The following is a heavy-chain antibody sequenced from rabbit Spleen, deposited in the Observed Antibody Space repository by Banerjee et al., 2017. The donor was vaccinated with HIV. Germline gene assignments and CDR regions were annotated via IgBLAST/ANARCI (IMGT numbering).Heavy chain of an antibody. D-gene: IGHD5-1*01. J-gene: IGHJ4*01. CDR1: GFTLSSSYW. V-gene: IGHV1S45*01. CDR2: INGGSSGTT. Sequence: LEESGGGLVQPEGSLTLTCTASGFTLSSSYWMYWVRQAPGKGLEWIACINGGSSGTTYYASWAKGRFTISKTSSTTVTLQMTSLRAADTATYFCARGYGSYDLWGPGTLVTVS. CDR3: ARGYGSYDL.